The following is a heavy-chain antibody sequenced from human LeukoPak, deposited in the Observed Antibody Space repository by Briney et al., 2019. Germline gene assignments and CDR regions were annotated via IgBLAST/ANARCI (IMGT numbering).Heavy chain of an antibody. J-gene: IGHJ4*02. CDR2: IYHSGST. Sequence: SQTLSLTCTVSGYSISSGYYWGWIRQPPGKGLEWIGSIYHSGSTYYNPSLKSRVTISVDTSKNQFSLKLSSVTAADTAVYYCARTNMATGYFDYWGQGTLITVSS. D-gene: IGHD5-24*01. CDR3: ARTNMATGYFDY. V-gene: IGHV4-38-2*02. CDR1: GYSISSGYY.